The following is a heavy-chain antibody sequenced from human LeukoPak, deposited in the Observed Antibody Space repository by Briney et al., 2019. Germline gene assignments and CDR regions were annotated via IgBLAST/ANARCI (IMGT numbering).Heavy chain of an antibody. CDR3: TTDLYDFWSGYYSCFDY. Sequence: GSLRLSCAGAGFSITDHHMDWVRQAPGKGLEWVGRSATTKPNSCTTQYAASVRGRFTISRDDSKNTLYLQMNSLKTEDTAVYYCTTDLYDFWSGYYSCFDYWGQGTLVTVSS. CDR2: SATTKPNSCTT. CDR1: GFSITDHH. J-gene: IGHJ4*02. D-gene: IGHD3-3*01. V-gene: IGHV3-72*01.